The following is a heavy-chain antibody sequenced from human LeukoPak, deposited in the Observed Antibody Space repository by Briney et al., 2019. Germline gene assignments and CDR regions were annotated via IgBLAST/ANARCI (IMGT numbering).Heavy chain of an antibody. CDR3: ARAATVTGTTNVDY. J-gene: IGHJ4*02. D-gene: IGHD1-20*01. Sequence: PSETLSLTCAVSGFSISSDHYWGWIRQPPGKGLEWIGSIYHSGSTYYNPSLKSRVTISVDTSKNQFSLKLSSVTAADTAVYYCARAATVTGTTNVDYWGQGTLVTVSS. V-gene: IGHV4-38-2*01. CDR1: GFSISSDHY. CDR2: IYHSGST.